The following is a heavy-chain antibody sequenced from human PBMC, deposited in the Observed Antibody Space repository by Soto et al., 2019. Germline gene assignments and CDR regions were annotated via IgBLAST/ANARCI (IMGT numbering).Heavy chain of an antibody. CDR1: GYSFTTYA. CDR3: TRSAVRPSGGLIGPFEY. CDR2: INAGNGNT. V-gene: IGHV1-3*01. Sequence: QVQLVQSGAEGKKPGASVKVSCKASGYSFTTYAMHWVRQAPGQRLEWMVWINAGNGNTIYSQKLQGRVTITRDTSASTAYMELSSLRSEDTAVYYCTRSAVRPSGGLIGPFEYWGQGTLVTVSS. J-gene: IGHJ4*02. D-gene: IGHD3-16*02.